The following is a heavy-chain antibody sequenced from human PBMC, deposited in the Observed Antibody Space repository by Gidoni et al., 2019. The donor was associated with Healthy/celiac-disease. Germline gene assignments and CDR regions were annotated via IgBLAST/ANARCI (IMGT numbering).Heavy chain of an antibody. CDR1: GGSISSYY. J-gene: IGHJ4*02. CDR3: ACHYYDSSGSDY. Sequence: QVQLQESGPGLVKPSETLSLTCTVSGGSISSYYWSWIRQPPGKGLEWIGYIYYSGSTNYNPSLKSRVTISVDTSKNQFSLKLSSVTAAVTAVYYCACHYYDSSGSDYWGQGTLVTVSS. CDR2: IYYSGST. V-gene: IGHV4-59*08. D-gene: IGHD3-22*01.